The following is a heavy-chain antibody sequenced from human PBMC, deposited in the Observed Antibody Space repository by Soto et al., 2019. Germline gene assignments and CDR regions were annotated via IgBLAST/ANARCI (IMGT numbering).Heavy chain of an antibody. Sequence: ASVKVSCKASGYTFTSYYLHWVRQAPGQGLEWMGIINPSGGSTSYAQKFQGRVTMTRDTSTSTVYMELSSLRSEDTAVYYCARDFWSGYYGGGMDVWGQGTTVTVSS. CDR3: ARDFWSGYYGGGMDV. CDR2: INPSGGST. V-gene: IGHV1-46*01. CDR1: GYTFTSYY. J-gene: IGHJ6*02. D-gene: IGHD3-3*01.